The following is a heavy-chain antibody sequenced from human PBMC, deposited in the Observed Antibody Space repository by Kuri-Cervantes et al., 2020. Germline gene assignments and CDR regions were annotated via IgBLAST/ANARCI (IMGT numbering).Heavy chain of an antibody. D-gene: IGHD5-18*01. Sequence: GESLKISCTASGFTFVAYTMSWVRQAPGKGLEWVSSIRTGGSTFYADSVKGRFTISRDNSKNTLYLQMNSLRAGDTAVYYCARDGGYSYGLSGYYGMDVWGQGTTVTVSS. CDR2: IRTGGST. CDR1: GFTFVAYT. V-gene: IGHV3-23*01. CDR3: ARDGGYSYGLSGYYGMDV. J-gene: IGHJ6*02.